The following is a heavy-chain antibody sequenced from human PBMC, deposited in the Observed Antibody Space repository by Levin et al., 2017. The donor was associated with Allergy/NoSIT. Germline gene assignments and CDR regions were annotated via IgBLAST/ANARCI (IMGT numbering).Heavy chain of an antibody. CDR2: INTNTGNP. CDR3: AREMKWPAARWFDP. D-gene: IGHD2-2*01. Sequence: VASVKVSCKASGYTFTSYAMNWVRQAPGQGLEWMGWINTNTGNPTYAQGFTGRFVFSLDTSVSTAYLQISSLKAEDTAVYYCAREMKWPAARWFDPWGQGTLVTVSS. J-gene: IGHJ5*02. CDR1: GYTFTSYA. V-gene: IGHV7-4-1*02.